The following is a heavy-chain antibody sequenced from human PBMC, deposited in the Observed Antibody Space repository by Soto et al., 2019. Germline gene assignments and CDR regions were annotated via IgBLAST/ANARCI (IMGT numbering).Heavy chain of an antibody. D-gene: IGHD4-4*01. CDR2: ISYDTTKE. CDR3: ASEAVSLITVVVPTFCY. V-gene: IGHV3-30-3*01. Sequence: PGESLRLSCAVSGFAFSSYAMHWVRQAPGQWLEWVSTISYDTTKEYYADSVKGRFTISRDNAKCMVFLQMRSLRPDDMAVYYLASEAVSLITVVVPTFCYWGQGMLVTVSS. CDR1: GFAFSSYA. J-gene: IGHJ4*02.